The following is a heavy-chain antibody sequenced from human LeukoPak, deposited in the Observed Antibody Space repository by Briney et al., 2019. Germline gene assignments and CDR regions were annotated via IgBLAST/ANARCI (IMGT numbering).Heavy chain of an antibody. CDR3: ARTSVAATGESDFDI. D-gene: IGHD6-19*01. J-gene: IGHJ3*02. CDR2: INHSGST. V-gene: IGHV4-34*01. Sequence: SETLSLTCAVYGGSFSGYYWSWIRQPPGKGLEWIGEINHSGSTNYNPSLKSRVTISVDTSKNQFSLQLNSVTPEDTAVYYCARTSVAATGESDFDIWGQGTMVTVSS. CDR1: GGSFSGYY.